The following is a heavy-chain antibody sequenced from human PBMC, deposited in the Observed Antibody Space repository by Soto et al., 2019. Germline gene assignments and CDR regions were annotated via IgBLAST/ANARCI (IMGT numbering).Heavy chain of an antibody. CDR2: INPGDSDT. CDR3: ARQSSRSGYCYL. V-gene: IGHV5-51*07. D-gene: IGHD3-3*01. J-gene: IGHJ5*02. CDR1: GYNVSRSW. Sequence: PGVSLXISWKGFGYNVSRSWCCWDHPIPGKGLEWMGIINPGDSDTRYRPSFQGQVTISADKSISTAYLQWSSLKASDTAMYYCARQSSRSGYCYLWGQGTLVTVSS.